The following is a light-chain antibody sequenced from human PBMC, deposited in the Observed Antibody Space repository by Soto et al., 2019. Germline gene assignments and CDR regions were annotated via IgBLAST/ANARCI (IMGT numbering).Light chain of an antibody. CDR2: EVS. CDR1: SSDVGGYNY. CDR3: SSYAGSNNYV. V-gene: IGLV2-8*01. J-gene: IGLJ1*01. Sequence: QSVLTQPPSASESPGQSVTISCTGTSSDVGGYNYVSWYQQHPGKAPKLMIYEVSKRPSGVPDRFSGSKSGNTASLTVSGLQAEDDADYYCSSYAGSNNYVFGTGTKVT.